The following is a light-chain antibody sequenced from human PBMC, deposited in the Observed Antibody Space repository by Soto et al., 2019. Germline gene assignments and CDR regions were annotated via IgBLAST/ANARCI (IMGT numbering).Light chain of an antibody. V-gene: IGLV2-14*01. CDR2: EVT. J-gene: IGLJ1*01. CDR1: SSDVGIYNY. CDR3: SSYTTSSTRD. Sequence: SALTQPASVSGSPGQSIAISCTGSSSDVGIYNYVSWYQQHPGKVPKLIIYEVTNRPSGVSNRFSGSKSGNTASLTISGLQAEDEADYYCSSYTTSSTRDFATGTKGTV.